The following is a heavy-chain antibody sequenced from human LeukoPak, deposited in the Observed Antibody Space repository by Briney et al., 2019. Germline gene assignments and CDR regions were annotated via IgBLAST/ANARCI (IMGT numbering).Heavy chain of an antibody. J-gene: IGHJ4*02. Sequence: PGGSLRLSCAASGFTFNKFAMSWVRQAPGKWLEWVSGIIENGGETYYADSVRGRFTISRDNSKNTLYLQMNSQRAEDTGVYYCAKDYEYNSNTWYFHWGRGTLVSVSS. CDR1: GFTFNKFA. CDR3: AKDYEYNSNTWYFH. V-gene: IGHV3-23*01. D-gene: IGHD6-13*01. CDR2: IIENGGET.